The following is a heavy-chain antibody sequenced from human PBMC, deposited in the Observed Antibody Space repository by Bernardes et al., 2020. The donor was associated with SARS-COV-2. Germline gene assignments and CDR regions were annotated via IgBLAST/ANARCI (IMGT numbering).Heavy chain of an antibody. D-gene: IGHD5-12*01. Sequence: ASVQVSCKASGYTFPTSGVSWVRQAPGQGLEWMGWISAYNGDTTYAQKLQGRVTMTTDTSTSVAYMELRSLSSDDTAVYYCARDSDTVPTNLDYWGQGTLVTVSS. V-gene: IGHV1-18*01. CDR1: GYTFPTSG. CDR2: ISAYNGDT. CDR3: ARDSDTVPTNLDY. J-gene: IGHJ4*02.